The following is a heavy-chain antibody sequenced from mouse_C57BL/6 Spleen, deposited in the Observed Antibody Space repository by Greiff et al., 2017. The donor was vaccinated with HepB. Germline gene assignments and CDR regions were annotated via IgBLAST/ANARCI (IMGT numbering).Heavy chain of an antibody. V-gene: IGHV1-63*01. Sequence: QVQLQQSGAELVRPGTSVKMSCKASGYTFTNYWIGWAKQRPGHGLEWIGDIYPGGGYTNYNEKFKGKATLTADKSSSTAYMQFSSLTSEDSAIYYWARGGYYYGSSYAMDYWGQGTSVTVSS. CDR3: ARGGYYYGSSYAMDY. CDR2: IYPGGGYT. J-gene: IGHJ4*01. CDR1: GYTFTNYW. D-gene: IGHD1-1*01.